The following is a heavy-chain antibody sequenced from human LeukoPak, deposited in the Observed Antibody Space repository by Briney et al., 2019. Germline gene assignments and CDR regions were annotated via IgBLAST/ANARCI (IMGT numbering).Heavy chain of an antibody. Sequence: GGSLRLSCVASGFTFNDYAMHWVRQAPGKGLEWVSGLSWHSGSIGYADSVKGRFINSRDNAKNSLYLEMNSLRPEDSALYYCAKETKVGENLYYFDYWGRGTLVTVSS. CDR1: GFTFNDYA. CDR2: LSWHSGSI. CDR3: AKETKVGENLYYFDY. V-gene: IGHV3-9*01. J-gene: IGHJ4*02. D-gene: IGHD1-26*01.